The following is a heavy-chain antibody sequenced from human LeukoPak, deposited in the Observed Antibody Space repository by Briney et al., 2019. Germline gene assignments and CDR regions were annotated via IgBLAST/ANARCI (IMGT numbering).Heavy chain of an antibody. CDR1: GFTFSSYW. Sequence: GGSLRLSCAASGFTFSSYWMHWVRQAPGKGLVWVSRINSEGSSTSYADSVKGRFTISRDNAKNTLYLQMNSLRAEDTAVYYCARDHRGSGSRYYYYYMDVWGKGTTVTISS. CDR3: ARDHRGSGSRYYYYYMDV. J-gene: IGHJ6*03. V-gene: IGHV3-74*01. CDR2: INSEGSST. D-gene: IGHD3-10*01.